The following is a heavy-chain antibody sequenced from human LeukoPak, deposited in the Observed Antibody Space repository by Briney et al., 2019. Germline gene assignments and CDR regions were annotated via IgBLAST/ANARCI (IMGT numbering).Heavy chain of an antibody. V-gene: IGHV1-18*01. Sequence: ASVKVSCKASGYTFSDYGISWLRQAPGQGLEWMGWINGYNGYTNYGQNFQGRVTVTTDTSTNTAYMELRSLRSEDTAVYYCARTRPGHCRVCSGSDYWGQGTLVTVSS. CDR1: GYTFSDYG. CDR3: ARTRPGHCRVCSGSDY. D-gene: IGHD2-8*02. J-gene: IGHJ4*02. CDR2: INGYNGYT.